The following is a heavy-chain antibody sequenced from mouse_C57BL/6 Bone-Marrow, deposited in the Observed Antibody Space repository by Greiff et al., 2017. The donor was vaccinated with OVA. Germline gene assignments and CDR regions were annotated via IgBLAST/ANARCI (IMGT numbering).Heavy chain of an antibody. CDR2: ISPGDGDT. Sequence: QVQLQQSGPELVKPGASVKISCKASGYAFSSSWMNWVKQRPGKGLEWIGRISPGDGDTNYNGKFKGKATLTADKSSSTAYMQLSSLTSEDSAVYFCARWTFAYWGQGTLVTVSA. V-gene: IGHV1-82*01. CDR1: GYAFSSSW. CDR3: ARWTFAY. J-gene: IGHJ3*01.